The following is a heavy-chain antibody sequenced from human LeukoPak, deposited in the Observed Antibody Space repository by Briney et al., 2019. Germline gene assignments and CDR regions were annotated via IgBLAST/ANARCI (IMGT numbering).Heavy chain of an antibody. CDR3: ATYRQVLLPFES. CDR1: GFTFSSYG. Sequence: GGSLRLSCAASGFTFSSYGMHWVRQAPGKGLEWVAFIRYDGSNKYYADSVKGRFTISRDNSKSTLTLQMNSLRAEDTAIYYCATYRQVLLPFESWGQGTLVTVSS. J-gene: IGHJ4*02. CDR2: IRYDGSNK. D-gene: IGHD2-8*02. V-gene: IGHV3-30*02.